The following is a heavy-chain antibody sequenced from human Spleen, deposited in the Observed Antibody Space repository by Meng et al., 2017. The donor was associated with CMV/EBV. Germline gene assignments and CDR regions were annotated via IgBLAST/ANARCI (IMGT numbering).Heavy chain of an antibody. CDR1: GFTFSSYR. CDR3: ARDSSGYQYGVGPPFDH. J-gene: IGHJ4*02. V-gene: IGHV3-21*01. Sequence: GESLKISCAASGFTFSSYRLNWVRQAPGKGLEWVSSISSESAYTDHADSVKGRFTISRDNDENSLYLQMNSLRAEDTAVYFCARDSSGYQYGVGPPFDHWGQGTPVTVSS. D-gene: IGHD6-25*01. CDR2: ISSESAYT.